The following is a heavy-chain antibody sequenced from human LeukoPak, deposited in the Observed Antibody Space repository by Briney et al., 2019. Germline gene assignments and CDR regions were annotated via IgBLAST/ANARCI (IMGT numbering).Heavy chain of an antibody. CDR2: ISSSSTYI. V-gene: IGHV3-21*01. CDR3: ARDLFNSYYDTRGYSAFDY. Sequence: GGSLRLSCAASGVTFTSYSVNWVRQAPGKGLEWVASISSSSTYIHYADSVKGRFTISRDNAKNLLYLDMNSLRAEDTAVYFCARDLFNSYYDTRGYSAFDYWGQGTLVTVSS. D-gene: IGHD3-22*01. CDR1: GVTFTSYS. J-gene: IGHJ4*02.